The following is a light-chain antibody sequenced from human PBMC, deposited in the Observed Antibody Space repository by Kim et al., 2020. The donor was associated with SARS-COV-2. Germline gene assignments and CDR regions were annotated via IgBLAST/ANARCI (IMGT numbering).Light chain of an antibody. J-gene: IGKJ4*01. CDR3: QQYYSYPS. Sequence: FSASTGDRVTITCRASQGISSYLAWYQQKPGKAPKLLIYAASTLQSGVPSRFSGSGSGTDFTLTISCLQSEDFATYYCQQYYSYPSFGGGTKLEI. CDR2: AAS. V-gene: IGKV1-8*01. CDR1: QGISSY.